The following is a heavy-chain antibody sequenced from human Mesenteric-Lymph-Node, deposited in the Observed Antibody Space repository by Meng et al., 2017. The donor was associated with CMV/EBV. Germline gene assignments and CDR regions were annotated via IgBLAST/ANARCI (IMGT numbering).Heavy chain of an antibody. D-gene: IGHD2-15*01. Sequence: GESLKISCAASGFTFSSYGMHWVRQAPGKGLEWVAFIRYDGSNKYYADSVKGRFTISRDNSKNTLYLQMNSLRAEDTAVYYCAKVSGSGRGRFAFDYWGQGTLVTVSS. CDR3: AKVSGSGRGRFAFDY. J-gene: IGHJ4*02. V-gene: IGHV3-30*02. CDR1: GFTFSSYG. CDR2: IRYDGSNK.